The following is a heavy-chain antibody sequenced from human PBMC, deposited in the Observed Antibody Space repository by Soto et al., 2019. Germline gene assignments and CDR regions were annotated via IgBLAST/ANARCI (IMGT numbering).Heavy chain of an antibody. CDR1: VFTFSSYA. CDR2: ITFDGTKK. J-gene: IGHJ6*01. Sequence: GGSLRLSCASSVFTFSSYAMHWVRHSPGKWLEWVALITFDGTKKYYGDPVKGRFTISRDNSNNTLHLQMTSLRGDDTAVYYCASDPISSYYHYAMEVLGQGTTVIVSS. V-gene: IGHV3-30*03. CDR3: ASDPISSYYHYAMEV.